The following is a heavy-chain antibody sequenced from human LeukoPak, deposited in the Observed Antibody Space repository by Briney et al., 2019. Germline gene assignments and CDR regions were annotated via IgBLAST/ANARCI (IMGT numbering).Heavy chain of an antibody. CDR1: GYTISSGYY. V-gene: IGHV4-38-2*01. CDR2: IYHSGST. Sequence: SETLSLTCAVSGYTISSGYYWGWIRQPPGKGLEWIGSIYHSGSTYYIPSLKSRVTISVDTSKNQFSLKLSSVTAADTAVYYCARSPERWLQLLIDYWGQGTLVTVSS. D-gene: IGHD5-24*01. CDR3: ARSPERWLQLLIDY. J-gene: IGHJ4*02.